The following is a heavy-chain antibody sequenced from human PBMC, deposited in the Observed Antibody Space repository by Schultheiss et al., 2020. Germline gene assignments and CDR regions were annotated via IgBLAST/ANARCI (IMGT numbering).Heavy chain of an antibody. CDR1: GFTFSSYW. CDR2: INSDGSST. J-gene: IGHJ6*02. Sequence: GGSLRLSCAASGFTFSSYWMHWVRQAPGKGLVWVSRINSDGSSTSYADSVKGRFTISRDNAKNTLYLQMNSLRAEDTAVYYCARDLTYCSSTSCKYYYYYYGMDVWGQGTTVTVSS. CDR3: ARDLTYCSSTSCKYYYYYYGMDV. D-gene: IGHD2-2*01. V-gene: IGHV3-74*01.